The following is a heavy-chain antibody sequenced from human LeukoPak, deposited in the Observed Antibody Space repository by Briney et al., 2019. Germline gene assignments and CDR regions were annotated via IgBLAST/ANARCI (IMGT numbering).Heavy chain of an antibody. CDR1: GFTVSSNY. Sequence: GGSLRLSCAASGFTVSSNYMSWVRQAPGKGLEWVSVIYSGGSTYYADSVKGRFTISRDNSKNTLYLQMNSLRAEDTAVYYCARWTLAEPPDAFDIWGQGTMVTVSS. D-gene: IGHD1-14*01. CDR3: ARWTLAEPPDAFDI. J-gene: IGHJ3*02. V-gene: IGHV3-53*01. CDR2: IYSGGST.